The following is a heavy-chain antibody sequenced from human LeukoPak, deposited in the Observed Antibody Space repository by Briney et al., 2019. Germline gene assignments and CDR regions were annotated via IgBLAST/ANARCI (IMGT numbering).Heavy chain of an antibody. V-gene: IGHV1-46*01. Sequence: ASVKLSCKPSGYPFTNYYIHWVRQAPGQGLQCMGVINPLSGATNYAQGFQGRVTLTRDTSTSTVYMEPSSLVSEDTAVYYCARERGSGNWRYFDFWGQGTLITVSS. CDR2: INPLSGAT. J-gene: IGHJ4*02. CDR1: GYPFTNYY. D-gene: IGHD3-10*01. CDR3: ARERGSGNWRYFDF.